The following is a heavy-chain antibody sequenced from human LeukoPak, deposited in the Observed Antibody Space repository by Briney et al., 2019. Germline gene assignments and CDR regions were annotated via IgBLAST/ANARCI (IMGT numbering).Heavy chain of an antibody. CDR1: GFTFSSYA. J-gene: IGHJ4*02. D-gene: IGHD3-22*01. CDR3: AKGSYYDSSGSFYFDY. Sequence: GVLRLSCAASGFTFSSYAMSWVRQAPGKGLEWVSAISGSGGSTYYADSVKGRFTISRDNSKNTLYLQMNSLRAEDTAVYYCAKGSYYDSSGSFYFDYWGQGTLVTVSS. CDR2: ISGSGGST. V-gene: IGHV3-23*01.